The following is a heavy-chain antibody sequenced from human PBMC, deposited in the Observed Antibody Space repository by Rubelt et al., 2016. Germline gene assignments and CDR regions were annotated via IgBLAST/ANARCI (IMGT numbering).Heavy chain of an antibody. CDR3: ARGRRPNSGSYRADAFDI. D-gene: IGHD1-26*01. CDR2: ISAYNGNT. V-gene: IGHV1-18*01. J-gene: IGHJ3*02. Sequence: QVQLVQSGAEVKKPGASVKVSCKASGYTFTSYGISWVRQAPGQGLEWMGWISAYNGNTNYAQKLQGGVTMTTDTSTSTAYMELRSLRSDDTAVYDCARGRRPNSGSYRADAFDIWGQGTMVSVSS. CDR1: GYTFTSYG.